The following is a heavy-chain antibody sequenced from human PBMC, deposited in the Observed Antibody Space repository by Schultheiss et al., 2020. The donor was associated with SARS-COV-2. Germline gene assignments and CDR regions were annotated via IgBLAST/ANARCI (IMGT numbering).Heavy chain of an antibody. CDR1: GFTFSSYA. Sequence: GGSLRLSCAASGFTFSSYAMHWVRQAPGKGLEWVAVISYDGSNKYYADSVKGRFTISRDNAKNSLYLQMNSLRDEDTAVYYCAREGLLGDYYYYGMDVWGQGTTVTVSS. J-gene: IGHJ6*02. D-gene: IGHD3-22*01. CDR3: AREGLLGDYYYYGMDV. CDR2: ISYDGSNK. V-gene: IGHV3-30*04.